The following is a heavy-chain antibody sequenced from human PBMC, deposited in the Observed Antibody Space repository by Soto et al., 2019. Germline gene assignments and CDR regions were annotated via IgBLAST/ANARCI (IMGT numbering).Heavy chain of an antibody. D-gene: IGHD6-13*01. CDR3: AKDRDDPPRSGIAAAVGLLLGGWFDP. J-gene: IGHJ5*02. CDR1: GFTFSSYA. Sequence: EVQLLESGGGLVQPGGSLRLSCAASGFTFSSYAMSWVRQAPGKGLEWVSAISGSGGSTYYADSMKGRLTISRDNSKNTMYLQMRSLRAEDRAVYDCAKDRDDPPRSGIAAAVGLLLGGWFDPWCQGTLVTVSS. CDR2: ISGSGGST. V-gene: IGHV3-23*01.